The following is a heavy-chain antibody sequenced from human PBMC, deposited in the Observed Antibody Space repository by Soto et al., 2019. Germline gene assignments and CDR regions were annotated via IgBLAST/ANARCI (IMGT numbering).Heavy chain of an antibody. Sequence: ASVKVSCKASGGTFSSYAISWVRQAPGQGLEWMGGIIPIFGTANYAQKFQGRVTITADESTSTAYMELSSLRSEDTAVYYCARAATRADIVVVPAAHYYYYYGMDVWGQGTTVTVSS. CDR2: IIPIFGTA. V-gene: IGHV1-69*13. CDR1: GGTFSSYA. D-gene: IGHD2-2*01. J-gene: IGHJ6*02. CDR3: ARAATRADIVVVPAAHYYYYYGMDV.